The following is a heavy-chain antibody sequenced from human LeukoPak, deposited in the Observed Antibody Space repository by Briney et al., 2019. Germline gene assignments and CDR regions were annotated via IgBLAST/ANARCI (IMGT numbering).Heavy chain of an antibody. D-gene: IGHD1-26*01. CDR3: AKRNSGNYFDD. CDR2: IWYDGSNK. Sequence: QPGGSLRLSCAASGCTFSNYDMHWVRQAPGKGLAWVAVIWYDGSNKYYADSVKGRFTLSRDNSKKTLYLQMNSLRAEDTAVYYCAKRNSGNYFDDWGQGSLVTVSS. CDR1: GCTFSNYD. J-gene: IGHJ4*02. V-gene: IGHV3-33*06.